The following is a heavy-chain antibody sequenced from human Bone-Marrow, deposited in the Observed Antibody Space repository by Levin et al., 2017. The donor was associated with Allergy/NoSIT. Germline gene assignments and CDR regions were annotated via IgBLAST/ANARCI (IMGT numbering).Heavy chain of an antibody. CDR1: GFTFSSYT. CDR2: ISYDGSNK. V-gene: IGHV3-30-3*01. J-gene: IGHJ6*03. Sequence: PGGSLRLSCAASGFTFSSYTMHWVRQAPGKGLEWVALISYDGSNKHYADSVKGRFTTSRDNSKNTLYLQMSSLRAEDTAVYYCARSISGTTPGGYYYHMAGWGKGTTVTVSS. D-gene: IGHD1-7*01. CDR3: ARSISGTTPGGYYYHMAG.